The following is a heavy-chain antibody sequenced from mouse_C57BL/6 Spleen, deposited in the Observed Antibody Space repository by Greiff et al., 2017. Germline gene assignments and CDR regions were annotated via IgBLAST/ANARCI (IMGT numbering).Heavy chain of an antibody. D-gene: IGHD1-1*01. V-gene: IGHV1-63*01. J-gene: IGHJ4*01. Sequence: QVHVKQSGAELVRPGTSVKMSCKASGYTFTNYWIGWAKQRPGHGLEWIGDIYPGGGYTNYNEKFKGKATLTADKSSSTAYMQFSSLTSEDSAIYYCARKGGRYGSSDYAMDYWGQGTSVTVSS. CDR2: IYPGGGYT. CDR1: GYTFTNYW. CDR3: ARKGGRYGSSDYAMDY.